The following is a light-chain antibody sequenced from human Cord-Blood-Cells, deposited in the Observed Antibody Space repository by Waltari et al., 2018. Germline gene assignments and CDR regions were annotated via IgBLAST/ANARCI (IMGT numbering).Light chain of an antibody. Sequence: DIQMTQSPSSLSASVGDRATITCQASQDISNYLNWYQQKPGQAPKLLIYDASNLETGVPSRFSGSGSGTDFTFTISSLQPEDFATYYCQQSYSTPQALTFGGGTKVEIK. CDR3: QQSYSTPQALT. CDR2: DAS. J-gene: IGKJ4*01. V-gene: IGKV1-33*01. CDR1: QDISNY.